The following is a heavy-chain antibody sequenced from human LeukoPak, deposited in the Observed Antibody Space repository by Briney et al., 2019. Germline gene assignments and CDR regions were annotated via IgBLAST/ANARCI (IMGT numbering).Heavy chain of an antibody. J-gene: IGHJ4*02. CDR3: AKDLDPTLLWFGEQHFDY. CDR2: ISAGGVSLFSGSGSAT. CDR1: GFTFSNYA. V-gene: IGHV3-23*01. D-gene: IGHD3-10*01. Sequence: GGSLRLSCAASGFTFSNYAMIWVRQAPGKGLQWVSVISAGGVSLFSGSGSATYYADSVEGRFTISRDNSKNTLYLQMNSLRADDTAVYYCAKDLDPTLLWFGEQHFDYWGQGTLVTVSS.